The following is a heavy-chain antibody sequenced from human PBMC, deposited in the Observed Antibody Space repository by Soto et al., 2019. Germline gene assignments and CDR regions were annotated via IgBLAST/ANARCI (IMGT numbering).Heavy chain of an antibody. CDR1: RYRFTNYW. V-gene: IGHV5-51*01. CDR3: ARSFTAGTAGDY. CDR2: INPGDSDT. Sequence: PGESLKISCKGSRYRFTNYWIGWLRQMPGKGLEWMGIINPGDSDTRYSPSFQGQVTISADKSISTAYLQWSSLKASDTAMYFCARSFTAGTAGDYWGQGTLVTSPQ. D-gene: IGHD6-19*01. J-gene: IGHJ4*02.